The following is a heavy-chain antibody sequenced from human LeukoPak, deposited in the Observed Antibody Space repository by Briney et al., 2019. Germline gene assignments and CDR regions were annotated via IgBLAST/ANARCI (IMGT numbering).Heavy chain of an antibody. CDR3: ARGLGYCSGGACSV. Sequence: GGSLRLSCAASGFTFSSFWMHWVRQAPGKGLVWVSRINTDGSSTYYADSVKGRFTISRDNAKNTLFLQMNSLRADDTAVYYCARGLGYCSGGACSVWGQGTLVTVSS. J-gene: IGHJ4*02. CDR2: INTDGSST. D-gene: IGHD2-15*01. V-gene: IGHV3-74*01. CDR1: GFTFSSFW.